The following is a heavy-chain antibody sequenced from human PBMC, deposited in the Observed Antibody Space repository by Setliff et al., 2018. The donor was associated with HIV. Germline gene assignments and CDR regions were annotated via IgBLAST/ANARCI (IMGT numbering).Heavy chain of an antibody. V-gene: IGHV3-21*01. CDR1: GFTFSSYS. CDR3: ARKAAALDY. J-gene: IGHJ4*01. D-gene: IGHD6-13*01. CDR2: ISSSSRYI. Sequence: GGSLRLSCAASGFTFSSYSMNWVRQAPGKGLEWVSSISSSSRYIYYADSVKGRFTVSRDNAKNSLVLQMNSLIVEDTAVYYCARKAAALDYWGRGTLVTVSS.